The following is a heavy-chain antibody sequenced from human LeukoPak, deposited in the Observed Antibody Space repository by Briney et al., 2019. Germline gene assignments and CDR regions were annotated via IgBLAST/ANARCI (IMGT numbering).Heavy chain of an antibody. J-gene: IGHJ4*02. Sequence: ASVKVSFKASGYTFTSYYMHWLRQAPGQGLEWMGIINPSGGSTSYAQKFQGRVTMTRDTSTSTVYMELRSLRSEDTAVYYCARDHEYYYGSGSYYPGGCDYWGQGTLVTVSS. D-gene: IGHD3-10*01. CDR1: GYTFTSYY. V-gene: IGHV1-46*01. CDR3: ARDHEYYYGSGSYYPGGCDY. CDR2: INPSGGST.